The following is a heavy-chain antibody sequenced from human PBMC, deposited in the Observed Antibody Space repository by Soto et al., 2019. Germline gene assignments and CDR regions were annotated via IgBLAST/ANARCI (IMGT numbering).Heavy chain of an antibody. CDR3: ARRVHNDILTGWHFDY. J-gene: IGHJ4*02. Sequence: PSETLSLTCAVYGGSFSGYYWSWIRQSPEKGLEWIGEISDTGSTNYNPSLKSRVTLSVDTSKNQFSLKLTSVTAADTALYYCARRVHNDILTGWHFDYWGQGILVTVSS. CDR1: GGSFSGYY. D-gene: IGHD3-9*01. CDR2: ISDTGST. V-gene: IGHV4-34*01.